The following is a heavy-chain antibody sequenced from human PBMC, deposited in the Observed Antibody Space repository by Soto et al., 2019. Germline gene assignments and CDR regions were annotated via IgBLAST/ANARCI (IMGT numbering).Heavy chain of an antibody. CDR3: VKIMSGTNDY. CDR2: ISGSGGST. V-gene: IGHV3-23*01. CDR1: AFTFNSYA. Sequence: GGSLSLSCEASAFTFNSYAMSWVRQAPGKGLECVSAISGSGGSTYYADSVKGRFTISRDNSKNTLYLQMSSLRAEDTAVYYCVKIMSGTNDYWGQGTLVTVSS. J-gene: IGHJ4*02. D-gene: IGHD1-26*01.